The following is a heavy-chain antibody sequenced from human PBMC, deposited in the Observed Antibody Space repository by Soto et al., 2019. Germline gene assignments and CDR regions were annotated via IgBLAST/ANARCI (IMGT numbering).Heavy chain of an antibody. CDR3: ARDPVGVTHFDY. J-gene: IGHJ4*02. CDR2: IYYMGRT. D-gene: IGHD1-26*01. CDR1: SISTYY. Sequence: PSETLSLTCTVGSISTYYWNWIRQPPGKGLEWIGYIYYMGRTNYNPSLKSRVTMSIDTSKNQFSLKLSSVTAADTAVYYCARDPVGVTHFDYWGQGDLVTVSS. V-gene: IGHV4-59*01.